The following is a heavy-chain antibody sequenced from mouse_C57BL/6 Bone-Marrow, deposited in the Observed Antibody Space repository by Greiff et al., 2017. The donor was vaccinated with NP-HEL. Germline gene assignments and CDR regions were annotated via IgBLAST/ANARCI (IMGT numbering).Heavy chain of an antibody. CDR3: ARPYYYGSSYDY. J-gene: IGHJ2*01. V-gene: IGHV1-50*01. D-gene: IGHD1-1*01. CDR1: GYTFTSYW. Sequence: VHLQQPGAELVKPGASVKLSCKASGYTFTSYWMQWVKQRPGQGLEWIGEIDPSDSYTNYNQKFKGKATLTVDTSSSTAYMQLSSLTSEDSAVYYCARPYYYGSSYDYWGQGTTLTVSS. CDR2: IDPSDSYT.